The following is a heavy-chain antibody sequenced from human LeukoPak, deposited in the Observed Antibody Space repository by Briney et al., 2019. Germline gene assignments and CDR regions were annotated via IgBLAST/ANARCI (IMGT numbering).Heavy chain of an antibody. J-gene: IGHJ5*02. CDR2: IWYDGSNK. Sequence: QTGGSLRLSCAASGFTFSSYGMHWVRQAPGKGLEWVAVIWYDGSNKYYADSVKGRFTISRDNSKNTLYLQMNSLRAEDTAAYYCARDADTGGDYGDYDWFDPWGQGTLVTVSS. V-gene: IGHV3-33*01. CDR1: GFTFSSYG. D-gene: IGHD4-17*01. CDR3: ARDADTGGDYGDYDWFDP.